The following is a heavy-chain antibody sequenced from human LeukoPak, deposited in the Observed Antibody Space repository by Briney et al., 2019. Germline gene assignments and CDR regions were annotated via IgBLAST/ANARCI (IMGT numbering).Heavy chain of an antibody. D-gene: IGHD2-2*01. J-gene: IGHJ2*01. CDR1: GVSISSYY. Sequence: PSETLSLTCTVSGVSISSYYWSWIRQPPGKGLEWIGYIYYSGSTNYNPSLKSRVTISVDTSKNQFSLKLSSVTAADTAVYYCAREPEIFDLWGRGTLVTVSS. CDR3: AREPEIFDL. CDR2: IYYSGST. V-gene: IGHV4-59*12.